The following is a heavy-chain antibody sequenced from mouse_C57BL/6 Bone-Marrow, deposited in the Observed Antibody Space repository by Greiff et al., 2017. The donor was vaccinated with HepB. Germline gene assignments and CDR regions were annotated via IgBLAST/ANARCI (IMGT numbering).Heavy chain of an antibody. D-gene: IGHD1-1*01. CDR3: ARFYGSRGDYFDY. J-gene: IGHJ2*01. V-gene: IGHV2-2*01. CDR1: GFSLTSYG. CDR2: IWSGGST. Sequence: VKLMESGPGLVQPSQSLSITCTVSGFSLTSYGVHWVRQSPGKGLEWLGVIWSGGSTDYNAAFISRLSISKDNSKSQVFFKMNSLQADDTAIYYCARFYGSRGDYFDYWGQGTTLTVSS.